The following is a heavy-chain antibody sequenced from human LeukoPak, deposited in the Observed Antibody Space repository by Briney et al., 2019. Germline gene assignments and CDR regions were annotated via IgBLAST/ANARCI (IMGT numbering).Heavy chain of an antibody. D-gene: IGHD2-8*02. CDR2: ISTGSVTR. V-gene: IGHV3-48*01. Sequence: PGGSLRLSCAASGFTFSSYSMSWVRQAPGKGLEWVSYISTGSVTRYYADSVKGRFTISRDDAKNSVSLQMNSLRVEDTAVYYCARDNVYCTGGSGDRWFGTWGQVTLVTVSS. CDR3: ARDNVYCTGGSGDRWFGT. CDR1: GFTFSSYS. J-gene: IGHJ5*02.